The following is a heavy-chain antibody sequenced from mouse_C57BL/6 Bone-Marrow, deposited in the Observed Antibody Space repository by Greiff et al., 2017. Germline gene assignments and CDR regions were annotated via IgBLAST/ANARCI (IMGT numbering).Heavy chain of an antibody. Sequence: LVESGPELVKPGASVKISCKASGYAFSSSWMNWVKQRPGKGLEWIGRIYPGDGDTNYNGKVKGKATLTADKSSSTAYMQLSSLTSEDSAVYFCARSGDYGFWYFDVWGTGATVTVSS. CDR1: GYAFSSSW. CDR2: IYPGDGDT. CDR3: ARSGDYGFWYFDV. D-gene: IGHD2-4*01. V-gene: IGHV1-82*01. J-gene: IGHJ1*03.